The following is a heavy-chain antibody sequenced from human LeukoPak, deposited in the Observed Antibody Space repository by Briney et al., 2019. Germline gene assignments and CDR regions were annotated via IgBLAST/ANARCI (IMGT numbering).Heavy chain of an antibody. J-gene: IGHJ3*02. CDR1: GYTFTSYG. V-gene: IGHV1-18*01. Sequence: GASVKVSCKASGYTFTSYGISWVRQAPGQCLEWMGWICGYNGDTKYAQRLEGRVTLTTDSSTTTTYIELVTLRSDDAAVYYCARGGLWVGELLSTPHDGFDIWGQGTLVTVSS. CDR3: ARGGLWVGELLSTPHDGFDI. D-gene: IGHD3-10*01. CDR2: ICGYNGDT.